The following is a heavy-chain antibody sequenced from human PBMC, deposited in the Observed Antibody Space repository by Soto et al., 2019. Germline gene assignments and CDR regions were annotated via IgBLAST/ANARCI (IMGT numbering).Heavy chain of an antibody. CDR1: GFTFSNAL. D-gene: IGHD1-26*01. CDR2: IKSKTDGGTT. Sequence: GGSLRLSCAASGFTFSNALMSWVRQAPGKGLEWVGRIKSKTDGGTTDYAAPVKGRFTISRDDSKNTLYLQMNSLKTEDTAVYYCTTEGGSYYHYYYYYGMDVWGQGTTVTVSS. V-gene: IGHV3-15*01. J-gene: IGHJ6*02. CDR3: TTEGGSYYHYYYYYGMDV.